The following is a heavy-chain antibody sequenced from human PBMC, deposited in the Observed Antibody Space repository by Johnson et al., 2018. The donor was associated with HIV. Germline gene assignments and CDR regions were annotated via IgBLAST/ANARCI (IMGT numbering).Heavy chain of an antibody. CDR1: GFTFDDYG. J-gene: IGHJ3*02. CDR3: ARIDYSNYEEAFDI. CDR2: IYSGGST. D-gene: IGHD4-11*01. Sequence: EVQLVESGGGVVRPGGSLRLSCAASGFTFDDYGLSWVRQAPGTGLEWVSVIYSGGSTYYADSVKGRFTISRDNSKNTLYLKMNSLRAEDTAVYYCARIDYSNYEEAFDIWGQGTMVTVSS. V-gene: IGHV3-66*01.